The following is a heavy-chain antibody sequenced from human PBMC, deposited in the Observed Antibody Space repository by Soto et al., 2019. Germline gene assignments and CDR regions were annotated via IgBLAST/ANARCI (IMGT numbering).Heavy chain of an antibody. Sequence: EVQLVQSGAEVKKPGESLKISCKGSGYSFTSYWIGWVRQMPGKGLEWMGIIYPGDSDTRYSPSFQGQVTISADKSISTAYLQWSSLKASDTAMYYCARPADYYGSGSQNYGMDVWGQGTTVTVSS. CDR2: IYPGDSDT. D-gene: IGHD3-10*01. CDR3: ARPADYYGSGSQNYGMDV. CDR1: GYSFTSYW. V-gene: IGHV5-51*01. J-gene: IGHJ6*02.